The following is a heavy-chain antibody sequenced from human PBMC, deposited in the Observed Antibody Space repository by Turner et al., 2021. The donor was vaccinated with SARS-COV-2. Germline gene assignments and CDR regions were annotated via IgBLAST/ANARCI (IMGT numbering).Heavy chain of an antibody. CDR3: ARHAYGSGSYYPDDY. J-gene: IGHJ4*02. Sequence: QVQLLESGPGLVRPSQTLSLTCSVSGGSITSYYWAWIRQSPKKGLEWIGYIYSNGRAYYNLSLRSRVTLSIDTSKNQFSLEVRSLTAADTAVYYCARHAYGSGSYYPDDYWGQGTLVTVSS. V-gene: IGHV4-59*08. D-gene: IGHD3-10*01. CDR1: GGSITSYY. CDR2: IYSNGRA.